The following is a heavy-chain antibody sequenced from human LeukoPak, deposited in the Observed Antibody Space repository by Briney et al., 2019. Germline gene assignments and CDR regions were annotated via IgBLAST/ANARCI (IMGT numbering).Heavy chain of an antibody. D-gene: IGHD4-23*01. CDR1: GGSFSGYY. V-gene: IGHV4-34*01. CDR3: ARSRRGYGGNSYYFDY. Sequence: SETLSLTCAVYGGSFSGYYWSWIRQPPGKGLEWIGEINHSGRTNYNPSLKSRVTISVDTSKNQFSLKLSSVTAADTAVYYCARSRRGYGGNSYYFDYWGQGTLVTVSS. J-gene: IGHJ4*02. CDR2: INHSGRT.